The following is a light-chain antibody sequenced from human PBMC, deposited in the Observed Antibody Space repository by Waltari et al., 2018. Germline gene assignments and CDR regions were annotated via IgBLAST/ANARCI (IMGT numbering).Light chain of an antibody. CDR3: QVWDTNTDPGV. CDR1: NIESKS. Sequence: SYVLTQPPSVSVAPGETARLTCGGNNIESKSDHWYRQRPGQAPVLVISYDSDRPSGIPDRLSGSNSGNTATLTISRVEAGDEADYYCQVWDTNTDPGVFGTGTEVTVL. V-gene: IGLV3-21*01. J-gene: IGLJ1*01. CDR2: YDS.